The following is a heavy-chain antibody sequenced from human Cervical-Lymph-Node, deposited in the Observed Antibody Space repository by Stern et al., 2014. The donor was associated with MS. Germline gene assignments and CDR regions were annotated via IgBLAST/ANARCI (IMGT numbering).Heavy chain of an antibody. D-gene: IGHD2-15*01. CDR3: APDPPLIVVISTALPQ. J-gene: IGHJ4*02. V-gene: IGHV1-69*06. Sequence: QMQLVESGAEAKKPGSSVKVSCTASGGTFSNYAISWVRQAPGQTLEWMGGIIPSFHTANYAQKFQGRVTIIADKSTSTVHMELSDLRSEDTAFYYCAPDPPLIVVISTALPQWGQGTLVTVSS. CDR1: GGTFSNYA. CDR2: IIPSFHTA.